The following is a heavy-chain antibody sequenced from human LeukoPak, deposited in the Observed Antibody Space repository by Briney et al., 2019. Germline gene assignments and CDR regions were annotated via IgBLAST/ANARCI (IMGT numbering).Heavy chain of an antibody. CDR1: GGTFSSYA. Sequence: SVKVSCKASGGTFSSYAISWVRQAPGQGLEWMGGIIPIFGTANYAQKFQGRVTITTDESTSTAYMEPSSLRSEDTAVYYCASTPCSGGSCHGNHYYYMDAWGKGTTVTVSS. D-gene: IGHD2-15*01. CDR2: IIPIFGTA. CDR3: ASTPCSGGSCHGNHYYYMDA. J-gene: IGHJ6*03. V-gene: IGHV1-69*05.